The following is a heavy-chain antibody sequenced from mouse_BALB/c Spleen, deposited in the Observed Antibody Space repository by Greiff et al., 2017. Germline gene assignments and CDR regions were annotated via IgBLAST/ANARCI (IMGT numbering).Heavy chain of an antibody. J-gene: IGHJ3*01. Sequence: EVQLVESGGGLVQPGGSLKLSCAASGFTFSSYGMSWVRQTPDKRLEWVATISSGGSYTYYPDSVKGRFTISRDNAKNTLYLQMSSLKSEDTAMYYCARQNTARATWFAYWGQGTLVTVSA. D-gene: IGHD3-1*01. CDR3: ARQNTARATWFAY. V-gene: IGHV5-6*01. CDR2: ISSGGSYT. CDR1: GFTFSSYG.